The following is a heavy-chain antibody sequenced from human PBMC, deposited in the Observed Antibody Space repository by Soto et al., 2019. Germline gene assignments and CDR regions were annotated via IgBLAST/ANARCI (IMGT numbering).Heavy chain of an antibody. CDR2: ISSSSSYI. V-gene: IGHV3-21*01. J-gene: IGHJ4*02. D-gene: IGHD3-22*01. Sequence: PGGTLRLSCAASGFTFSSYGMNWVRQAPGKGLEWVSSISSSSSYIYYAGSGKGRFTISRDNAKNSLYLQMNSLRAEDTAVYYCARDPTTNMIVVVNNDYWGQGTLVTVSS. CDR3: ARDPTTNMIVVVNNDY. CDR1: GFTFSSYG.